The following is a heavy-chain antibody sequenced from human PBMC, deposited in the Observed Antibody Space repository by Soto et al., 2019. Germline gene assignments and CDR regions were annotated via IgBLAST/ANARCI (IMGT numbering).Heavy chain of an antibody. CDR1: GFTFSSYA. Sequence: EVQLLESGGGLVQPGGSLRLSCAASGFTFSSYAMSWVRQAPGKGLEWVSAISGSGGSTYYADSVKGRFTISRDNSKNTLYLQMNSLRAEDTAVYYCAKMGLRYSGYVSNAFDIWGQGTMVTVSS. CDR3: AKMGLRYSGYVSNAFDI. V-gene: IGHV3-23*01. D-gene: IGHD5-12*01. J-gene: IGHJ3*02. CDR2: ISGSGGST.